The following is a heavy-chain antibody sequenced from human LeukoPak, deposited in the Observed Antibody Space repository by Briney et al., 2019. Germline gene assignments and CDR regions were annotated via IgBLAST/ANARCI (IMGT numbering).Heavy chain of an antibody. J-gene: IGHJ4*02. CDR1: GGSFSGYY. CDR2: INHSGST. Sequence: SETLSLTCAVYGGSFSGYYWSWIRQPPGKGLEWIGEINHSGSTNYNPSLKSRVTISVDTSKNQFSLKLSSVTAADTAVYYCARGRLRWSNDYWGRGTLVTVSS. CDR3: ARGRLRWSNDY. D-gene: IGHD4-17*01. V-gene: IGHV4-34*01.